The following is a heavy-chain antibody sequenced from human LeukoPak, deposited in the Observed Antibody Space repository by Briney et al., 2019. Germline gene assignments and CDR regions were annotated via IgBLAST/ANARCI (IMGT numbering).Heavy chain of an antibody. D-gene: IGHD2-21*02. CDR1: GYTFITYY. Sequence: ASVTVSCKASGYTFITYYMHWVRQAPGQGLEWMGIINPSGGSTVYAQKFQGRATMTGDTSTSTVYMELSSLRSEDSAVYYCARSRLLLDYWGQGTLVTVSS. CDR3: ARSRLLLDY. CDR2: INPSGGST. V-gene: IGHV1-46*01. J-gene: IGHJ4*02.